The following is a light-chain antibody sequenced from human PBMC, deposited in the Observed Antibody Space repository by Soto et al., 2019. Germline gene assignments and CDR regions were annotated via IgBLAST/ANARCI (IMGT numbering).Light chain of an antibody. Sequence: DGVMTQSPLSLPVSPGEPASISCRSSQSLLHSKGYNSLVWYLQKPGQSPQLLIYLASNRAAGHSERFTDRGTDTDVTLKISSVEAEDGVVYYCMRALQRLDTFGQVTKVEIK. J-gene: IGKJ1*01. CDR3: MRALQRLDT. CDR1: QSLLHSKGYNS. V-gene: IGKV2-28*01. CDR2: LAS.